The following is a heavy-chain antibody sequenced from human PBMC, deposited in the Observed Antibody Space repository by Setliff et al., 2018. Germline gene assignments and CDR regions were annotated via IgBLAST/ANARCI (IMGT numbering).Heavy chain of an antibody. D-gene: IGHD2-21*01. V-gene: IGHV4-61*09. CDR3: VRSAVYCASDCYPRYFDS. Sequence: NPSETLSLTCTVSGDSINSRTNYWSWIRQPAGKGPEWIGHIYASWSTNYNPSLKSRVTISLDTSKNQFSLKLSSVTAADTAVYYCVRSAVYCASDCYPRYFDSWGQGTLVNVSS. CDR1: GDSINSRTNY. J-gene: IGHJ4*02. CDR2: IYASWST.